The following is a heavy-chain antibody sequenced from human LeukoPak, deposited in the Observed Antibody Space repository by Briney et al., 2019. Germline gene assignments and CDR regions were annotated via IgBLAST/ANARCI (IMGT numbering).Heavy chain of an antibody. CDR1: GGTFSSYA. CDR3: ARDPYYYYGMDV. Sequence: GASVTVSCTASGGTFSSYAISWVRQAPGQGLEWMGGIIPIFGTANYAQKFQGRVTITADESTSTAYMELSSLRSEDTAVYYCARDPYYYYGMDVWGQGTTVTVSS. V-gene: IGHV1-69*13. CDR2: IIPIFGTA. J-gene: IGHJ6*02.